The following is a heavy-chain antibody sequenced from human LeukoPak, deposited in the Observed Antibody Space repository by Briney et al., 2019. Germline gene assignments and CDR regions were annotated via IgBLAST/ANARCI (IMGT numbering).Heavy chain of an antibody. Sequence: GESLKISCKGSGYSLTTYWINWVRQMPGKGLEWMGRIDPSDSYTNYSPSFQGHVTISADKSISTAYLQWSSLKASDTAMYYCARTTKGGTHDAFDIWGQGTMVTVSS. V-gene: IGHV5-10-1*01. D-gene: IGHD4-11*01. CDR2: IDPSDSYT. J-gene: IGHJ3*02. CDR3: ARTTKGGTHDAFDI. CDR1: GYSLTTYW.